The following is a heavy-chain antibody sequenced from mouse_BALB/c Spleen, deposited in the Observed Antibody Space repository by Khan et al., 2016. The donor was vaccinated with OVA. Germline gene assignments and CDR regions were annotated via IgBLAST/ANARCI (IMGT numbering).Heavy chain of an antibody. CDR1: GYTFTNYG. CDR2: INTNTGEP. Sequence: QIQLVQSGPELKKPGETVKISCKASGYTFTNYGMNWVKQAPGKGLKGMGWINTNTGEPTFAEEFKERFAFSLETSASTAYLQINCLKNEDTATKFCARGYYRSGSWFAYWGQGTLVTVSA. J-gene: IGHJ3*01. D-gene: IGHD2-14*01. CDR3: ARGYYRSGSWFAY. V-gene: IGHV9-3*02.